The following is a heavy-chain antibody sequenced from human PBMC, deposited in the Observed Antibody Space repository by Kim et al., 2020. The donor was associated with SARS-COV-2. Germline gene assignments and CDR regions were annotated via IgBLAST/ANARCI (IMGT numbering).Heavy chain of an antibody. V-gene: IGHV3-64D*08. Sequence: DSGKGRFTISRDNSKNTLYLQMGSLGAEDTAVYYCVKVIAVAGSRGYFDFWGQGTLVTVSS. J-gene: IGHJ4*02. CDR3: VKVIAVAGSRGYFDF. D-gene: IGHD6-19*01.